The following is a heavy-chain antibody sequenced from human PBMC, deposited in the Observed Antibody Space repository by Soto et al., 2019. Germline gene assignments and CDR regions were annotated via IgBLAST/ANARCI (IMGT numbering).Heavy chain of an antibody. CDR1: GFTVSSNY. Sequence: GGSLRLSCAASGFTVSSNYMSWVRQAPGRGLEWASIIYTGGSTYYADFVKGRFTISRDNSKNTLYLEMNILRAEDTAVYYCARDPVAGGYYYYYGMDVWGQGTTVTVSS. D-gene: IGHD2-15*01. V-gene: IGHV3-53*01. J-gene: IGHJ6*02. CDR2: IYTGGST. CDR3: ARDPVAGGYYYYYGMDV.